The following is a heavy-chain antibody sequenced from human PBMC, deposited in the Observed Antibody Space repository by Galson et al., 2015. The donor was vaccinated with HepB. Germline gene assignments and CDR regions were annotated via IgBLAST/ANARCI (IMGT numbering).Heavy chain of an antibody. CDR3: ARGPDTAARYYYYYGMDV. V-gene: IGHV3-33*01. CDR2: IWYDGSNK. CDR1: GFTFSTYG. Sequence: SLRLSCAASGFTFSTYGMHWVRQTPGKGLEWVAGIWYDGSNKYYADSVKGRFTISRDNSKNTLYLQMNSLRAEDTAVYYCARGPDTAARYYYYYGMDVWGQGTTVTGSS. J-gene: IGHJ6*02. D-gene: IGHD6-6*01.